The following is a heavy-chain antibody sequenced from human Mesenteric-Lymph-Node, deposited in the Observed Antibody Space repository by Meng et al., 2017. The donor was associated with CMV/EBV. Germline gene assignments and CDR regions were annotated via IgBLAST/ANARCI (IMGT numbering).Heavy chain of an antibody. D-gene: IGHD2-2*02. V-gene: IGHV3-53*01. Sequence: GGSLRLSCAASGITVSSNYMSWVRQAPGKGLEWVSVIYSGGSTYYADSVQGRFTISRDNSKNTLYLQMNSLRAEDTAVYYCARVICSSTSCYTWYFDYWGQGTLVTVSS. CDR3: ARVICSSTSCYTWYFDY. CDR1: GITVSSNY. J-gene: IGHJ4*02. CDR2: IYSGGST.